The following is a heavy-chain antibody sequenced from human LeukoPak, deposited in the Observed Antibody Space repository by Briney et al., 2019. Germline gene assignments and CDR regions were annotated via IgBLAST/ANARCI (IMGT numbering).Heavy chain of an antibody. D-gene: IGHD3-3*01. CDR2: IRSKAYGGTT. Sequence: GGSPRLSCTASGFTFGDYAMSWFRQAPGKGLEWVGFIRSKAYGGTTEYAASVKGRFTISRDDSKSIAYLQMNSLKTEDTAVYYCTRDYVIGVVMVWGHGTLVTVSS. CDR1: GFTFGDYA. V-gene: IGHV3-49*03. J-gene: IGHJ1*01. CDR3: TRDYVIGVVMV.